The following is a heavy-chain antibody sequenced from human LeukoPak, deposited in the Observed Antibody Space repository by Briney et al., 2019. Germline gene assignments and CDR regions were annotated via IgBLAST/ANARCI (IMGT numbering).Heavy chain of an antibody. Sequence: SETLSLTCAVYGGSFSGYYWSWIRQPPGKGLEWIGEINHSGSTNYNPSLKGRVTMSVDTSKNQFSLNLTSVTAADTAVYYCARQGRQQLSSRPGMDVWGQGTTVTVSS. V-gene: IGHV4-34*01. CDR1: GGSFSGYY. CDR3: ARQGRQQLSSRPGMDV. CDR2: INHSGST. J-gene: IGHJ6*02. D-gene: IGHD6-13*01.